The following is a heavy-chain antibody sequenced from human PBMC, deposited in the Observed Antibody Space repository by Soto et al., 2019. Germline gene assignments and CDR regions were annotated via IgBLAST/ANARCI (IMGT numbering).Heavy chain of an antibody. Sequence: SETLSLTCAVSGGSISSGSYYWDWIRQPPGKGLEWIGTIYYTGTSNYNPSLKSRVTISVDTSKNQFSLNLSSVTAADTAVYYCTRHAIGVVVPAAIRNWGQGSLVTVSS. D-gene: IGHD2-15*01. CDR3: TRHAIGVVVPAAIRN. CDR2: IYYTGTS. J-gene: IGHJ4*02. V-gene: IGHV4-39*01. CDR1: GGSISSGSYY.